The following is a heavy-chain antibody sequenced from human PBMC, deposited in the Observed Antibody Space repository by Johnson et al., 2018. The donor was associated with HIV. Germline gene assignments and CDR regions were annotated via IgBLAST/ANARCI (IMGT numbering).Heavy chain of an antibody. J-gene: IGHJ3*01. Sequence: MQLVESGGGLVKPGGSLRLSCDTSGFTFSDYFIDWVRQAPGRGLEWLGRARNEANSYTIEYAASVRGRFSISRDHSKNSVFLQMNSLKTEDTAVYYCARGYGVYETSFDVWGQGTVVAVSS. CDR3: ARGYGVYETSFDV. D-gene: IGHD5/OR15-5a*01. CDR1: GFTFSDYF. V-gene: IGHV3-72*01. CDR2: ARNEANSYTI.